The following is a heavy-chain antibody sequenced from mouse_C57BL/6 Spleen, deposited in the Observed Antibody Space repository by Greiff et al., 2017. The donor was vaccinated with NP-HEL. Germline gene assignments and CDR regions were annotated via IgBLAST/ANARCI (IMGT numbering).Heavy chain of an antibody. CDR3: AGGDDYGVDY. CDR2: IHPNSGST. J-gene: IGHJ4*01. CDR1: GYTFTSYW. D-gene: IGHD2-4*01. Sequence: VQRVESGAELVKPGASVKLSCKASGYTFTSYWMHWVKQRPGQGLEWIGMIHPNSGSTNYNEKFKRKATLTVDKSSSKDYMQLSSLTTEESAVYYCAGGDDYGVDYSGQRTSVTVPS. V-gene: IGHV1-64*01.